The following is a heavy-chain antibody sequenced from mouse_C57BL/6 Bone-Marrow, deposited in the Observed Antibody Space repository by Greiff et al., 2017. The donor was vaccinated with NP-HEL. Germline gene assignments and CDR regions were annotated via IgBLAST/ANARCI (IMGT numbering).Heavy chain of an antibody. CDR1: GFNIKDDY. CDR2: IDPENGDT. J-gene: IGHJ2*01. D-gene: IGHD1-1*01. Sequence: VQLKESGAELVRPGASVKLSCPASGFNIKDDYMHWVKQRPVQGLEWLGWIDPENGDTEYASKFPGKATITADTSSNTAYLQLSSLTSADTAVYYYTTGSSYERNDYWGQGTTLTVSS. V-gene: IGHV14-4*01. CDR3: TTGSSYERNDY.